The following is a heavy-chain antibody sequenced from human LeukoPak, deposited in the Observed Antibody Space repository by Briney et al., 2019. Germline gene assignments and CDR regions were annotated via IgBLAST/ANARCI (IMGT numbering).Heavy chain of an antibody. V-gene: IGHV3-23*01. D-gene: IGHD3-16*02. J-gene: IGHJ4*02. Sequence: GGSLRLSCITSGFTFGDYSMNWVRQAPGKGLEWVSAISGSGGSTYYADSVKGRFTISRDNSKNTLYLQMNSLRAEDTAVYYCAKGDLFLGELSSFDYWGQGTLVTVSS. CDR1: GFTFGDYS. CDR3: AKGDLFLGELSSFDY. CDR2: ISGSGGST.